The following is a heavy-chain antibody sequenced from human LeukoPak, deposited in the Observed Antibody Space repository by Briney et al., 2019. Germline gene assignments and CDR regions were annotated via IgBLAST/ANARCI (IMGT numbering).Heavy chain of an antibody. CDR3: ARFGGTYYGDFDY. CDR2: FYYSGST. Sequence: SETLSLTCTVSSGSISSSSYYWGWIRQPPGKGLEWIGSFYYSGSTYYNPSLKSRVTISVDTSKNQFSLKLSSVTAADTAVYYCARFGGTYYGDFDYWGQGTLVTVSS. J-gene: IGHJ4*02. V-gene: IGHV4-39*01. D-gene: IGHD1-26*01. CDR1: SGSISSSSYY.